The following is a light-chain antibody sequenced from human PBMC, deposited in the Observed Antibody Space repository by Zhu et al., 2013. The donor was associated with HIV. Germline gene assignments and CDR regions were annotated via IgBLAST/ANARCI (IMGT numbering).Light chain of an antibody. CDR3: QRRSNWPSTWT. CDR1: QSVGSY. J-gene: IGKJ1*01. Sequence: EIVLTQSPATLSLSPGESATLSCRASQSVGSYLVWYQQKPGQPPRVVIYDASNRATGIPARFSGSGSGTDFTLTIIGLEPEDFAVYYCQRRSNWPSTWTFGQGTRVE. V-gene: IGKV3-11*01. CDR2: DAS.